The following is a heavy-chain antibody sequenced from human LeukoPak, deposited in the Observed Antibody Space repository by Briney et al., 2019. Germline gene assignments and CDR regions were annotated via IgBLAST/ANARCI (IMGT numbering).Heavy chain of an antibody. V-gene: IGHV3-48*04. D-gene: IGHD5-24*01. CDR1: GFTFSTYS. CDR2: IGTTGSTI. CDR3: VKDRKSRDLDSLDI. J-gene: IGHJ3*02. Sequence: GGSLRLSCAASGFTFSTYSMNWVRQAPGKGLEWLSYIGTTGSTIYYADSVKGRFTISRDNAQNSLYLQMNSLRAEDTAVYYCVKDRKSRDLDSLDIWGQGTMVTVSS.